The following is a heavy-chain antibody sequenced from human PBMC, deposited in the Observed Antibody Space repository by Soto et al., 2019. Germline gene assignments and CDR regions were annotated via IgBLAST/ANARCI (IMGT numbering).Heavy chain of an antibody. CDR2: ISYDGSNK. J-gene: IGHJ4*02. CDR3: ARSPYSSSSYYFDY. Sequence: GGSLRLSCAASGFTFSSYAMHWVRQAPGKGLEWVAVISYDGSNKYYADSVKGRFTISRDNSKNTLYLQMNSLRAEDTAVYYCARSPYSSSSYYFDYWGQGTLVTVSS. CDR1: GFTFSSYA. V-gene: IGHV3-30-3*01. D-gene: IGHD6-6*01.